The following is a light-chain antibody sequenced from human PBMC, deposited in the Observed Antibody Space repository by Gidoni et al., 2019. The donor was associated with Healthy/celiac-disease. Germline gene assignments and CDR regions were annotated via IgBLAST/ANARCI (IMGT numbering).Light chain of an antibody. CDR3: QTWGTGSWV. J-gene: IGLJ3*02. Sequence: LVLTQSPSASAFLGASVKLTCTLSSGHSSYAIAWHQQQPEKGPRYLMKLNSDGSHSKGDGIPDRFSGSSSGAERYLTISSLQSEDEADYYCQTWGTGSWVFGGGTKLTVL. CDR1: SGHSSYA. V-gene: IGLV4-69*01. CDR2: LNSDGSH.